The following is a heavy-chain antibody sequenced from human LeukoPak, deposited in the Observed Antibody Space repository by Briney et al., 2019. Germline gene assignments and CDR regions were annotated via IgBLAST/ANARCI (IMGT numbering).Heavy chain of an antibody. Sequence: GGSLRLSCAASGFAVSSNYMSWVRQAPGKGLEWVSVIYSGGSTYYADSVKGRFTTSRHNSNNTLYLQMNSLRAEDTAVYYCASNPPHFDNWGQGTLVTVSS. CDR2: IYSGGST. CDR3: ASNPPHFDN. CDR1: GFAVSSNY. V-gene: IGHV3-53*04. J-gene: IGHJ4*02.